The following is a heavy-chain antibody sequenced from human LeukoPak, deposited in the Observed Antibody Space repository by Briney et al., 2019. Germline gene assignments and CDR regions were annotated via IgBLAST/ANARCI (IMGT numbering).Heavy chain of an antibody. CDR1: GFTFSNYA. CDR3: AKVSADGYNYYFDY. Sequence: GGSLRLSCTASGFTFSNYAMTWVRQAPGKGLEWVSAIRGSGDRTNYADSVKGRFTISRDNSKNTLYAQMNSLRAEGTAVYYCAKVSADGYNYYFDYWGQGTLVTVSS. D-gene: IGHD5-24*01. CDR2: IRGSGDRT. J-gene: IGHJ4*02. V-gene: IGHV3-23*01.